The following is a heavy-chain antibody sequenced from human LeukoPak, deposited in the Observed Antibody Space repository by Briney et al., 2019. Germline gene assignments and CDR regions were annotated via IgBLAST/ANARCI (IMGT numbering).Heavy chain of an antibody. Sequence: PGGSLRLSCAASGFTFSTYNMNWVRQAPGKGLEWVSSISSSSNYIYYADSVKGRFTISRDNAKNSLYPQMNSLRVEDTDVYYCARDVGASAPDAFDIWGQGTMVTVSS. CDR1: GFTFSTYN. J-gene: IGHJ3*02. V-gene: IGHV3-21*01. D-gene: IGHD1-26*01. CDR3: ARDVGASAPDAFDI. CDR2: ISSSSNYI.